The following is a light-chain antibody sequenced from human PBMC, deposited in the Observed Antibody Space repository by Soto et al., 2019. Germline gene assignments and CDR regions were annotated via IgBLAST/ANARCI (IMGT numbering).Light chain of an antibody. J-gene: IGLJ1*01. CDR2: QDT. CDR3: QAWDSRTPYV. Sequence: SYELTQPPSVSVYPVQTASIKCSGDKLGDKYACWYQQKPCQSPVLVIYQDTKRPSGIPERFSSSNSGNPATMTISGTQARDEADYYCQAWDSRTPYVFATGTKVTVL. V-gene: IGLV3-1*01. CDR1: KLGDKY.